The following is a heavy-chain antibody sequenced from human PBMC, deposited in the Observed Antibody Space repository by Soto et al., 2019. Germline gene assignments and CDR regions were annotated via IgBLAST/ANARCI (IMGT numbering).Heavy chain of an antibody. D-gene: IGHD6-19*01. J-gene: IGHJ4*02. CDR2: ISYDGSNK. CDR3: AKVGDGNSSGWTRIDY. CDR1: GFTFSSYG. Sequence: GGSLRLSCAASGFTFSSYGMHWVRQAPGKGLEWVAVISYDGSNKYYADSVKGRFTISRDNSKNTLYLQMNSLRAEDTAVYYCAKVGDGNSSGWTRIDYWGQGTLVTVSS. V-gene: IGHV3-30*18.